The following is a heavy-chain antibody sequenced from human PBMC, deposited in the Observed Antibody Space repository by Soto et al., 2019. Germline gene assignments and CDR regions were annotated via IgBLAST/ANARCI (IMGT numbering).Heavy chain of an antibody. CDR2: IYYSGST. CDR1: GGSISSGDYY. D-gene: IGHD3-3*01. Sequence: SETLSLTCTVSGGSISSGDYYWSWIRQPPGKGLEWIGYIYYSGSTYYNPSLKSRVTISVDTSKNQFSLKLSSVTAADTAVYYCARGLRIFTIFGAVITNWFDPWGQGTLVTVSS. V-gene: IGHV4-30-4*01. CDR3: ARGLRIFTIFGAVITNWFDP. J-gene: IGHJ5*02.